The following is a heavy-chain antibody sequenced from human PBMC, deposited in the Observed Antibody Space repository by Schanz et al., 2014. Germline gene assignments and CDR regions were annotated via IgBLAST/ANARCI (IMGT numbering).Heavy chain of an antibody. J-gene: IGHJ4*02. CDR3: VSSGSYSSYAF. V-gene: IGHV3-23*01. CDR2: ISGSGGNT. CDR1: GFTFSTSA. D-gene: IGHD3-10*01. Sequence: EVQLLESGGGLVQPGGSLRLSCAASGFTFSTSAMSWVRQVPGKGLEWVSAISGSGGNTFYADSVKGRFTISRDNSKNTLYLQMNSLRAEDTAVYHCVSSGSYSSYAFWGQGTLVTVSS.